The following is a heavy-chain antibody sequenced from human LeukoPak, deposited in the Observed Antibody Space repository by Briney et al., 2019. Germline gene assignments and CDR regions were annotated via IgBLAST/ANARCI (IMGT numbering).Heavy chain of an antibody. CDR3: ARGGGIQSCGGKTCFRGFVY. CDR1: GYGFSDYY. V-gene: IGHV1-2*02. CDR2: INPNSGDN. Sequence: ASVKVSCKASGYGFSDYYMHWVRQAPGQGLEYMGWINPNSGDNSCAQKFQGRVSMTRDTSITTLYMELTSLRSDDTAVYFCARGGGIQSCGGKTCFRGFVYWGQGALVTVSS. D-gene: IGHD2-21*01. J-gene: IGHJ4*02.